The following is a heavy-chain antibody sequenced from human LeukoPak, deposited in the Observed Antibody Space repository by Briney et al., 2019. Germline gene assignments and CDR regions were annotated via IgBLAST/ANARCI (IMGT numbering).Heavy chain of an antibody. J-gene: IGHJ5*02. Sequence: ASVKVSCKASGYTFTSYGISWVRQAPGQGLEWMGWISAYNGNTNYAQKLQGRVTMTPDTSTSTAYMELRSLRSDDTAVYYCARDRGQYCSSTSCYGNWFDPWGQGTLVTVSS. CDR3: ARDRGQYCSSTSCYGNWFDP. D-gene: IGHD2-2*01. CDR2: ISAYNGNT. CDR1: GYTFTSYG. V-gene: IGHV1-18*04.